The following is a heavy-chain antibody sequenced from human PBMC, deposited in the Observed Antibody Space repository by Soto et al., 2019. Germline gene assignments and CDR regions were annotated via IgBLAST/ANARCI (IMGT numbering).Heavy chain of an antibody. J-gene: IGHJ3*02. Sequence: PSETLSLTCTVSGGSISSYYWSWIRQPAGKGLEWIGYIYYSGSTNYNPSLKSRVTISVDTSKNQFSLKLSSVTAADTAVYYCARAGGDRNVGAFDIWGQGTMVTVSS. V-gene: IGHV4-59*01. D-gene: IGHD2-21*02. CDR3: ARAGGDRNVGAFDI. CDR2: IYYSGST. CDR1: GGSISSYY.